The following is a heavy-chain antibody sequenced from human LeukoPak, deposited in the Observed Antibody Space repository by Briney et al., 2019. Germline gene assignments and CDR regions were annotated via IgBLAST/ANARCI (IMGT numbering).Heavy chain of an antibody. CDR3: ARVPACGDYSDY. D-gene: IGHD4-17*01. CDR1: GFTFSSFW. V-gene: IGHV3-7*01. Sequence: GGSLRLSRATSGFTFSSFWMTWVRQAPGKGLEWVANIKQDGSEKYYVDSVKGRFTISRDNSKDSLYLQMNSLRAEDTAVYYCARVPACGDYSDYWGQGTLVTVSS. CDR2: IKQDGSEK. J-gene: IGHJ4*02.